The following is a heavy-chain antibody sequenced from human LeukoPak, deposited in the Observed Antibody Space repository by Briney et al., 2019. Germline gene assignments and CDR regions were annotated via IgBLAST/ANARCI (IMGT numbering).Heavy chain of an antibody. V-gene: IGHV6-1*01. Sequence: SQTLSLTCAISGGSVSGYSAAWTWIPPSPSQAPLGEGRPYYKSKWYNDYAVSVKSRISINPDTSTNQFSLQLNSVTPEDTAVFYCAREAVAGHWYFDLWGRGTLVTVSS. CDR1: GGSVSGYSAA. CDR2: PYYKSKWYN. CDR3: AREAVAGHWYFDL. J-gene: IGHJ2*01. D-gene: IGHD6-13*01.